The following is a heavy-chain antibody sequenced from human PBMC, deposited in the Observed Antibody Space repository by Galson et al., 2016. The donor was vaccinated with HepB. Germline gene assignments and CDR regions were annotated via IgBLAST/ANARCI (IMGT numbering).Heavy chain of an antibody. V-gene: IGHV3-49*03. CDR2: IRGKVYRGTR. D-gene: IGHD4-23*01. J-gene: IGHJ4*02. Sequence: SLRLSCAASGFTFGDDNMSWFRQAPGKGLEWVGFIRGKVYRGTREYAASVKGRFTISRDDSKSIAYLQMNSLKAEDTGVYYCVGDHGGFDALDYWGQGTLVTISS. CDR3: VGDHGGFDALDY. CDR1: GFTFGDDN.